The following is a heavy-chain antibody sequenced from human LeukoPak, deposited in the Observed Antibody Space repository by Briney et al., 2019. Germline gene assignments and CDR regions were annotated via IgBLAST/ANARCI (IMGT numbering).Heavy chain of an antibody. D-gene: IGHD1-26*01. J-gene: IGHJ4*02. CDR1: GFTFSSYG. CDR2: ISYDGSNK. Sequence: GGPLRLSCAASGFTFSSYGMHWVRQAPGKGLEWVAVISYDGSNKYYADSVKGRFTISRDNSKNTLYLQMNSLRAEDTAVYYCAKLFSGSYLDYWGQGTLVTVSS. CDR3: AKLFSGSYLDY. V-gene: IGHV3-30*18.